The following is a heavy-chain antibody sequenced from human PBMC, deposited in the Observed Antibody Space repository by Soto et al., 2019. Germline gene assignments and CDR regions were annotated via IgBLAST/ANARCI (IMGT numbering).Heavy chain of an antibody. Sequence: QVQLVQSGAEVKKPGSSVKVSCKASGGTFSSYTISWVRQAPGQGLEWMGRIIPILGIANYAQKFQGRVPITAVKSTSKASMELSSLRSEDTAVYYCASDRDGSSTSCYGGGYWFDPWGQGTLVTVSS. CDR2: IIPILGIA. J-gene: IGHJ5*02. V-gene: IGHV1-69*02. D-gene: IGHD2-2*01. CDR3: ASDRDGSSTSCYGGGYWFDP. CDR1: GGTFSSYT.